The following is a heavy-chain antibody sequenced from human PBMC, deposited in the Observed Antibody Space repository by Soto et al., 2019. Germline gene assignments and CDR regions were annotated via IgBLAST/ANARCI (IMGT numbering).Heavy chain of an antibody. CDR3: ARDRSGSHEIDDSLDI. D-gene: IGHD1-26*01. V-gene: IGHV3-30-3*01. J-gene: IGHJ3*02. CDR2: ISYDGGNE. CDR1: RFSFSTYA. Sequence: QVQLVESGGGVVQPGRSLRLSCAASRFSFSTYAIHWVRQAPGKGLEWVAGISYDGGNEYYADSVKGRFTISRDNSKSTLYLKMNSLRPDDTDVYSCARDRSGSHEIDDSLDIWGRGTMVTVSS.